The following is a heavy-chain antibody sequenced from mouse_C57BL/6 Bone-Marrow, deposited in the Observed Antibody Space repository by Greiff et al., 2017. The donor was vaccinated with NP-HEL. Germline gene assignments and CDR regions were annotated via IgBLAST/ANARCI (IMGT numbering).Heavy chain of an antibody. CDR1: GYTFTSYG. CDR2: IYPRSGNT. V-gene: IGHV1-81*01. J-gene: IGHJ4*01. Sequence: QVQLQQSGAELARPGASVKLSCKASGYTFTSYGISWVKQRPGQGLEGIGEIYPRSGNTYYNEKFKGKATLTADKSYSTAYIELRILTSEDSAVYFCARSRVPPYAMDYWGQGTSVTVSS. CDR3: ARSRVPPYAMDY.